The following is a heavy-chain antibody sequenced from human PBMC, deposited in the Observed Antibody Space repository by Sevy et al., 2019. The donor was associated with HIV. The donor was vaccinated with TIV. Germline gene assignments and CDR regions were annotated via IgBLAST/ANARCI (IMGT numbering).Heavy chain of an antibody. J-gene: IGHJ4*02. V-gene: IGHV3-23*01. D-gene: IGHD3-22*01. Sequence: GGSLRLSWAASGFTFSSYAMSWVRQAPGKGLEWVSAISGSGGSTYYADSVKGRFTISRDNSKNTLYLQMNSLRAEDTAVYCCAKSITTLYDSSGSPPDYFDYWGQGTLVTVSS. CDR2: ISGSGGST. CDR3: AKSITTLYDSSGSPPDYFDY. CDR1: GFTFSSYA.